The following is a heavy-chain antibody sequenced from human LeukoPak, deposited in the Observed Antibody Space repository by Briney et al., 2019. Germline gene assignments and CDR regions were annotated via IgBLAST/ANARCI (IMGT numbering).Heavy chain of an antibody. CDR2: ISGSGGST. D-gene: IGHD3-22*01. J-gene: IGHJ5*02. V-gene: IGHV3-23*01. CDR3: AKAVVVVITTAWFDP. CDR1: GFTFSSYA. Sequence: GGSLRLSCAASGFTFSSYAMSWVRQAPGKGLEWVSAISGSGGSTYYADSVKGRLTISRDNSKNTLYLQMNSLRAEDTAVYYCAKAVVVVITTAWFDPWGQGTLVTVSS.